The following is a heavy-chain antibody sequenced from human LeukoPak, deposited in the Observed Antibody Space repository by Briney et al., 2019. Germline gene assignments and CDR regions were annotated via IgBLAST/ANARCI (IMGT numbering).Heavy chain of an antibody. J-gene: IGHJ4*02. CDR1: GYTFTGYH. Sequence: ASVKVSCKASGYTFTGYHLHWMRQAPGQGLEWMGWINPYSGDTNFVQWFQGRVTMTRDTSISTAYMELSRLRSDDTAVYYCAKESLRVVPSATFDYWGQGTLVTVSS. D-gene: IGHD2-2*01. CDR2: INPYSGDT. V-gene: IGHV1-2*02. CDR3: AKESLRVVPSATFDY.